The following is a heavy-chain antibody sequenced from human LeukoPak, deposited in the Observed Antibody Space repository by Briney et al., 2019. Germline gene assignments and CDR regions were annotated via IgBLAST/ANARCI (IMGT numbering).Heavy chain of an antibody. Sequence: GRSLRLSCAASGFTFSSYAMHWVRQAPGKGLEWVAVISYDGSNKYYADSVKGRFTISRDNAKNSLYLQMNSLRAEDTAVYYCASDRGDWLPRDIDYWGQGTLVTVSS. CDR3: ASDRGDWLPRDIDY. CDR1: GFTFSSYA. CDR2: ISYDGSNK. D-gene: IGHD2-21*02. V-gene: IGHV3-30*04. J-gene: IGHJ4*02.